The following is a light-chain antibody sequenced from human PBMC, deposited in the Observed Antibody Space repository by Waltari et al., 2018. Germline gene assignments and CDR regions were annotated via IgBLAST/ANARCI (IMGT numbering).Light chain of an antibody. CDR1: SSDLGGFSF. CDR3: SSYTYINPPFL. J-gene: IGLJ1*01. Sequence: QSALTQPASVSGSPGQSITISCTRSSSDLGGFSFVSWYQQHPGKAPKLIIYDVGHPPAGVSSRFSGSKSGNTASLTISGLQPEDEADYYCSSYTYINPPFLFGTGTKVTLL. CDR2: DVG. V-gene: IGLV2-14*03.